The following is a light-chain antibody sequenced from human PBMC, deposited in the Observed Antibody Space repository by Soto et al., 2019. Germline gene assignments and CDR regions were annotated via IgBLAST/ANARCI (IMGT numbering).Light chain of an antibody. CDR3: QQTYSTPLT. CDR1: QSISSY. CDR2: AAS. Sequence: DIQMTQSPSSLSASVGDRVTITCRASQSISSYLNWYQQKPGKAPKLLIYAASSLQSGVPSRFSGSGSRTDLTVTISSLQPEHFPTYHSQQTYSTPLTFGGATKVDIK. V-gene: IGKV1-39*01. J-gene: IGKJ4*01.